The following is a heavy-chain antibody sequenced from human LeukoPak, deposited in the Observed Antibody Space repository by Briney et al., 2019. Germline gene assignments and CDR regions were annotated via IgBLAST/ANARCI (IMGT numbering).Heavy chain of an antibody. V-gene: IGHV4-61*02. CDR1: GGSISSGSYY. D-gene: IGHD4-23*01. Sequence: PSETLSLTCTVSGGSISSGSYYWSWIRQPAGKGLEWTGRIYTSGSTNYNPSLKSRVTISVDTSKNQFSLKLSSVTAADTAVYYCARDEPDYGGNFVGFDYWGQGTLVTVSS. J-gene: IGHJ4*02. CDR3: ARDEPDYGGNFVGFDY. CDR2: IYTSGST.